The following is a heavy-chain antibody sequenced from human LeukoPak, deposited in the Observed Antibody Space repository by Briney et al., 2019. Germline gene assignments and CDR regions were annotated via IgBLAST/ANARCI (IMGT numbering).Heavy chain of an antibody. J-gene: IGHJ4*02. Sequence: GGSLRLSCVASGFSLSSFAMTWVRQAPGKGLEWVSVIGHDGGGIQYADSVKGRFSISRDTSKNTLYLQMNSLRAEDTAVYYCAKYAPPTTMVTRFFDYWGQGTLVTVSS. V-gene: IGHV3-23*01. CDR1: GFSLSSFA. CDR3: AKYAPPTTMVTRFFDY. CDR2: IGHDGGGI. D-gene: IGHD4-23*01.